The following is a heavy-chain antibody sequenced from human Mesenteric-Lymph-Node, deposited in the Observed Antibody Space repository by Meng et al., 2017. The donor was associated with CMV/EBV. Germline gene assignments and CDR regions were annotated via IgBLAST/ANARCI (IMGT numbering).Heavy chain of an antibody. CDR1: GFTFSSYA. D-gene: IGHD4/OR15-4a*01. Sequence: GGSLRLSCAASGFTFSSYAMSWVRQAPGKGLEWVSSISSSSSYIYYADSVKGRFTISRDNAKNSLYLQMNSLRAEDTAVYYCARDHNLWWFLFDYWGQGTLVTVSS. CDR2: ISSSSSYI. J-gene: IGHJ4*02. V-gene: IGHV3-21*01. CDR3: ARDHNLWWFLFDY.